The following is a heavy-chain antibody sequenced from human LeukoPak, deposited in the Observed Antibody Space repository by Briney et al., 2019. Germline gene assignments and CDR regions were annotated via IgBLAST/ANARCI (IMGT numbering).Heavy chain of an antibody. D-gene: IGHD2-2*01. CDR3: ARGQPTLDYYYYYYMDV. Sequence: PSETLSLTCAVYGGSFSGYYWSWIRQPPGKGLEWIGEINHSGSTNYNPSLKSRVTISVDTSKNQFSLKLSSVTAADTAVYYCARGQPTLDYYYYYYMDVWGKGTTVTVSS. CDR1: GGSFSGYY. V-gene: IGHV4-34*01. CDR2: INHSGST. J-gene: IGHJ6*03.